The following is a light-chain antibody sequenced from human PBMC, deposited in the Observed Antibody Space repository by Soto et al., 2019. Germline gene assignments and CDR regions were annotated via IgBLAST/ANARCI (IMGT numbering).Light chain of an antibody. Sequence: DIQMTQSPSSLSASVGDRVTITCRASQTINKNLNWYQQKPGQAPNLLIYSASDFQSGVPSRFSGSGSGTEFTLTISGLHPEDFANYYCQQSFRTPYTFGQGTDLEI. CDR3: QQSFRTPYT. J-gene: IGKJ2*01. CDR2: SAS. CDR1: QTINKN. V-gene: IGKV1-39*01.